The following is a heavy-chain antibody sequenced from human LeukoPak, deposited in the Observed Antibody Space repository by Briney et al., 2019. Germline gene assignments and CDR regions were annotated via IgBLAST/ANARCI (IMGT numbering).Heavy chain of an antibody. Sequence: GGSLRLSCAASGFTFSSYTMNWVRQPPGKGLEWVSNIGTSSTTIYYADSVKGRFTISRDNARNSLYLQMNSLRADDTAVYYCARFAAGGSYYYYMDVWGKGTTVTVSS. CDR3: ARFAAGGSYYYYMDV. CDR2: IGTSSTTI. CDR1: GFTFSSYT. J-gene: IGHJ6*03. V-gene: IGHV3-48*01. D-gene: IGHD6-25*01.